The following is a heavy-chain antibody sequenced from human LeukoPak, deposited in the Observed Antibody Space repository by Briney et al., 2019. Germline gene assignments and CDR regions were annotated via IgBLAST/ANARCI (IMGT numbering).Heavy chain of an antibody. V-gene: IGHV4-39*02. CDR3: ARDPGGYYSSEAWLDY. CDR1: GAPISISAYY. J-gene: IGHJ4*02. CDR2: VYYSGSP. D-gene: IGHD3-10*01. Sequence: SETLSLTCSVSGAPISISAYYWGWVRQSPGKGLEWIGSVYYSGSPYYNPSLNSRGSISEDTADNQFSLNLRSVTAADTALYYCARDPGGYYSSEAWLDYWGQGTLVTVSS.